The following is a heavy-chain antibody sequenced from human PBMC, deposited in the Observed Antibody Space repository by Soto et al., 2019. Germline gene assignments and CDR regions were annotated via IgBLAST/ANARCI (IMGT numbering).Heavy chain of an antibody. Sequence: PGGSLRLSCAPFGFTFSDYAMHWVRQAPGKGPEWVATISSTGSDIFYSDSVEGQFTISRDNSWNTLYLHMNSLRPDDTALYYCARRGHGSGWNWFDTWGQGTLVTVS. D-gene: IGHD6-19*01. V-gene: IGHV3-30-3*01. J-gene: IGHJ5*02. CDR2: ISSTGSDI. CDR1: GFTFSDYA. CDR3: ARRGHGSGWNWFDT.